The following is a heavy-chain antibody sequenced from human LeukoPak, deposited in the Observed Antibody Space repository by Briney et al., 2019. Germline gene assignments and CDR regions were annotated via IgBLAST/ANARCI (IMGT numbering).Heavy chain of an antibody. J-gene: IGHJ4*02. CDR3: ARGSYQFDY. CDR1: GFTFSDYA. D-gene: IGHD1-26*01. CDR2: IRDKAYGGTT. Sequence: GRSLRLSCSATGFTFSDYAMSWFREAPGKELEWVGFIRDKAYGGTTDYAASVKGRFTISRDDSKSIAYLQMSSLITEDTAVYYCARGSYQFDYWGQGTLVTVSS. V-gene: IGHV3-49*03.